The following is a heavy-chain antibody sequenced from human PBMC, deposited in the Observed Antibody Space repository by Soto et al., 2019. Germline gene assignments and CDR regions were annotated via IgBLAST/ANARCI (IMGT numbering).Heavy chain of an antibody. CDR3: ARGLYSSGWYAFDI. Sequence: GGSLRLSCAASGFTFSSYGMHWVRQAPGKGLEWVAVIWYDGSNKYYADSVKGRFTIARDNSKNTLYLQMNSLRAEDTAVYYCARGLYSSGWYAFDIWGQGTMVTVSS. D-gene: IGHD6-19*01. CDR2: IWYDGSNK. V-gene: IGHV3-33*01. CDR1: GFTFSSYG. J-gene: IGHJ3*02.